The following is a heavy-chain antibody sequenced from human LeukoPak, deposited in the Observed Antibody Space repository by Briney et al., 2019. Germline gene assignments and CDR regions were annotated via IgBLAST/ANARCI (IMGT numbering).Heavy chain of an antibody. D-gene: IGHD4-11*01. Sequence: GGSLRLSCAASGFTFSSYGMHWVRQAPAKGLEWVAVIWYDGSNKYYADSVKGRFTISRDNSKNTLYLQMNSLRAEDTAVYYCAKALTTGYYYYMDVWGKGTTVTVSS. CDR3: AKALTTGYYYYMDV. V-gene: IGHV3-33*06. CDR2: IWYDGSNK. CDR1: GFTFSSYG. J-gene: IGHJ6*03.